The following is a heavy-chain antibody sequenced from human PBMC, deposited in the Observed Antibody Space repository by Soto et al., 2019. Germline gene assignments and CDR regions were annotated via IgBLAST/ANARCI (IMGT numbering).Heavy chain of an antibody. CDR3: ARALYYYDSSGYYYEKRFDY. V-gene: IGHV1-18*01. J-gene: IGHJ4*01. CDR1: GYTFTSYV. Sequence: ASVKVSCKASGYTFTSYVISWVRQSPGQGLEWMGWISAYNGNTNYAQKLQGRVTMTTDTSTSTAYMELRSLRSDDTAVYYCARALYYYDSSGYYYEKRFDYWG. CDR2: ISAYNGNT. D-gene: IGHD3-22*01.